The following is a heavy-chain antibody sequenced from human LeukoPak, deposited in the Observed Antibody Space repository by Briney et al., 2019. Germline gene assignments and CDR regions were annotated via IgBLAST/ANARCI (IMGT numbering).Heavy chain of an antibody. Sequence: SETLSLTCTVSGGSISSSSYYWGWIRQPPGKGLEWIGDIYYRGTTYYNPSLNSRVTISVDTSKNQFSLKLTSVTAADTAVYYCCGSGWFAGPFGYWGQGALVTVSS. J-gene: IGHJ4*02. D-gene: IGHD6-19*01. CDR2: IYYRGTT. CDR1: GGSISSSSYY. V-gene: IGHV4-39*07. CDR3: CGSGWFAGPFGY.